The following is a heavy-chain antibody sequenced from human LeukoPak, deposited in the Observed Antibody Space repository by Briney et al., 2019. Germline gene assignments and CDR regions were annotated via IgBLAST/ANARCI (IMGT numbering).Heavy chain of an antibody. V-gene: IGHV3-23*01. CDR2: IRDSGAST. D-gene: IGHD6-19*01. CDR1: GFTFLTYA. J-gene: IGHJ3*02. Sequence: PGGSLRLSCAASGFTFLTYAMSWVRQAPGKGLQWVSVIRDSGASTYYADSVKGRFTISRDNSKNTLYLQMNSLRAEDTAVYYCAKAGSSGSYPGWPFDIWGQGTMVTVSS. CDR3: AKAGSSGSYPGWPFDI.